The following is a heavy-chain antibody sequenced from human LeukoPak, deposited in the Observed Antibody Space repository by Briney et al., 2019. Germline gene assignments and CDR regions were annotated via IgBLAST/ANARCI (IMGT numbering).Heavy chain of an antibody. D-gene: IGHD5-18*01. CDR1: GGSISSYY. CDR2: IYYSGST. J-gene: IGHJ4*02. CDR3: ARGNSYGRTYYFDY. V-gene: IGHV4-59*01. Sequence: SETLSLTCTVSGGSISSYYWSWIRQPPGKGLEWIGYIYYSGSTNHNPSLKSRVTISVDTSKNQFSLKLSSVTAADTAVYYCARGNSYGRTYYFDYWGQGTLVTVSS.